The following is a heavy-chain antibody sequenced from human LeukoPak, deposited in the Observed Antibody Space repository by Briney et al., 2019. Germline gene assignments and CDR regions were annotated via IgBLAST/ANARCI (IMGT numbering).Heavy chain of an antibody. CDR2: MNPNSGNT. Sequence: GASVKVSCKASGYTFTSYGISWVRQAPGQGLEWMGWMNPNSGNTGYAQKFQGRVTMTRNTSISTAYMELSSLRSEDTAVYYCARGTERLWPYWFDPWGQGTLVTVSS. J-gene: IGHJ5*02. CDR1: GYTFTSYG. V-gene: IGHV1-8*02. CDR3: ARGTERLWPYWFDP. D-gene: IGHD4/OR15-4a*01.